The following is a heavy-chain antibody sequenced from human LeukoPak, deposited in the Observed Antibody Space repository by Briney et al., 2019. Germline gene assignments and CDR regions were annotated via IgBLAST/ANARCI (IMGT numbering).Heavy chain of an antibody. Sequence: PGGSLRLSCAASGFTFSSFSMNWVRLAPGKGLEWVSSITGSSSYIYYADSVKGRFTISRDNTKNSLYLQMNSLRAGDTVVYYCARDDIVVVPAAIGAINSFDYWGQGTLVTVSS. CDR1: GFTFSSFS. J-gene: IGHJ4*02. V-gene: IGHV3-21*01. CDR2: ITGSSSYI. CDR3: ARDDIVVVPAAIGAINSFDY. D-gene: IGHD2-2*02.